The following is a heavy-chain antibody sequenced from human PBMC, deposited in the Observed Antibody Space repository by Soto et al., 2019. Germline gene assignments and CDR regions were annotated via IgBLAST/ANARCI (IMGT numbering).Heavy chain of an antibody. CDR2: IYYSGST. Sequence: QVQLQESGPGLVKPSETLSLTCTVSGGSISSYYWSWIRQPPGKGLEWIGYIYYSGSTNYNPSLKSRVTISVDTSKNQFSLKLSSVTDADTAVYYCARYGYGHFDYWGQGTLVTVSS. D-gene: IGHD5-18*01. CDR3: ARYGYGHFDY. CDR1: GGSISSYY. J-gene: IGHJ4*02. V-gene: IGHV4-59*01.